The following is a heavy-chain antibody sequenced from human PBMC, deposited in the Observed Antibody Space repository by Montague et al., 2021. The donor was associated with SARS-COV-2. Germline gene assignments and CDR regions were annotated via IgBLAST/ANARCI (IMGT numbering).Heavy chain of an antibody. V-gene: IGHV4-39*01. D-gene: IGHD3-10*01. CDR3: ARPLVRGVPKAFDI. CDR1: GGSITRNYY. J-gene: IGHJ3*02. Sequence: SETLSLTCPVSGGSITRNYYWGWIRQPPGKGLEWVGNIYYSGTTFINPSLESRVTISVDASKNQFSLNLTSVTAADTAVYYCARPLVRGVPKAFDIWGQGALVIVSS. CDR2: IYYSGTT.